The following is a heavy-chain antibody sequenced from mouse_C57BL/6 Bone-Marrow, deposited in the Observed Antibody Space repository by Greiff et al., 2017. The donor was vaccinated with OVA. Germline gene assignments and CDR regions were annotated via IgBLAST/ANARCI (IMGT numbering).Heavy chain of an antibody. CDR2: IYPGSGNT. CDR3: ARTDYYGPYAMDY. D-gene: IGHD1-1*01. V-gene: IGHV1-76*01. Sequence: VQLQQSGAELVRPGASVKLSCKASGYTFTDYYINWVKQMPGQGLEWIAMIYPGSGNTYYNEKFKGKATLTAEKSSSTAYMQLSSLTSEDSAVYFCARTDYYGPYAMDYWGQGTSVTVSA. CDR1: GYTFTDYY. J-gene: IGHJ4*01.